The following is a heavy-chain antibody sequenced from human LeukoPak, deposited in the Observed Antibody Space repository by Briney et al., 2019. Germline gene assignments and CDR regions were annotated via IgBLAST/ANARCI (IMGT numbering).Heavy chain of an antibody. Sequence: GGSLRLSCAASGFTFSSYAMHWVRQAPGKGLEWVAVISYDGSNKYYADSVKGRFTISRDNSKNMLYLQMNSLRAEDTAVYYCARDPRYYYDSSGYDFYFDYWGQGTLATVSS. V-gene: IGHV3-30-3*01. CDR2: ISYDGSNK. D-gene: IGHD3-22*01. CDR1: GFTFSSYA. J-gene: IGHJ4*02. CDR3: ARDPRYYYDSSGYDFYFDY.